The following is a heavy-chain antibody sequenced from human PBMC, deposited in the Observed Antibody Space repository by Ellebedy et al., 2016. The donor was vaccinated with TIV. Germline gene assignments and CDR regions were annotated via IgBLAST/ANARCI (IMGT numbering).Heavy chain of an antibody. J-gene: IGHJ4*02. CDR3: ARRGPPTAESDDY. CDR2: IYYSGST. D-gene: IGHD4-11*01. V-gene: IGHV4-39*01. CDR1: GGSISSSSYY. Sequence: SETLSLTCTVSGGSISSSSYYWGWIRQPPGKGLEWIGSIYYSGSTYYNPSLKIRITISVDTSKNQFSLKLRLVTAADTAVYYCARRGPPTAESDDYWGQGTLVTVSS.